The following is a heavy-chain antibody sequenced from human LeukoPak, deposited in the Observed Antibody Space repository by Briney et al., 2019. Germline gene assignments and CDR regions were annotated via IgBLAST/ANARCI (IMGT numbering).Heavy chain of an antibody. J-gene: IGHJ4*02. Sequence: GGSLRLSCAASGFTFSSYAMSWVRQAPGKGLEWVAVMWDDESNKYYADSVKGRFTISRDNSKNTLYLQMNNLGAGDTAIYYCARGRSGSYPPGIYWGQGTLVTVSS. CDR2: MWDDESNK. D-gene: IGHD1-26*01. V-gene: IGHV3-33*08. CDR1: GFTFSSYA. CDR3: ARGRSGSYPPGIY.